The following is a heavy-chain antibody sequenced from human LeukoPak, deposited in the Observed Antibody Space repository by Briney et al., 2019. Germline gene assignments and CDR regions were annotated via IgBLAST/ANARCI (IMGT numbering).Heavy chain of an antibody. CDR3: ARETQSYYFDY. CDR1: GYTFTSYG. Sequence: ASVKVTCKASGYTFTSYGISWVRQAPGQGLEWMGWISAYNGNKNYAQKLQGRVTMTTDTSTSTAYMELRSLRSDDTAVYYCARETQSYYFDYWGQGTLVTVSS. J-gene: IGHJ4*02. CDR2: ISAYNGNK. V-gene: IGHV1-18*01.